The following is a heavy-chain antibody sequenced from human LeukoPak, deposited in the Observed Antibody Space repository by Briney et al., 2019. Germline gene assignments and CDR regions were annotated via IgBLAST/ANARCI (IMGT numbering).Heavy chain of an antibody. CDR3: ARGRSAFDSTSYYYEI. Sequence: SETLSLTCAVYGGLFTDHYWSWIRQPPGKGLEWIGEIYHSGSTNYNPSLKSRVTTSVDASNNQFSLKLTSVTAADTAVYYCARGRSAFDSTSYYYEIWGRGILVTVSS. V-gene: IGHV4-34*01. CDR2: IYHSGST. J-gene: IGHJ4*02. CDR1: GGLFTDHY. D-gene: IGHD3-22*01.